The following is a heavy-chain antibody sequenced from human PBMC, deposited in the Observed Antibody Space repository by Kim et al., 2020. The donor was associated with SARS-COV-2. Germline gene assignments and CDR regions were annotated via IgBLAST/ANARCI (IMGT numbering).Heavy chain of an antibody. Sequence: CVKGRFTSSRDDSKSIAYLQMNSLKTEDTAVYYCTRERDIVVVPAYGMDVWGQGTTVTVSS. D-gene: IGHD2-2*01. CDR3: TRERDIVVVPAYGMDV. J-gene: IGHJ6*02. V-gene: IGHV3-49*02.